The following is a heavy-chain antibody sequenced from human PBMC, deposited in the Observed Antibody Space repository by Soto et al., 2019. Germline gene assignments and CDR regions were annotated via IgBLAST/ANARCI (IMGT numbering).Heavy chain of an antibody. J-gene: IGHJ3*02. CDR2: IYHSGST. Sequence: QVQLQESGPGLVKPSGTLSLTCAVSSGSISSSNWWSWVRQPPGKGLEWIGEIYHSGSTNYNPSLKSLVTISVDKSKNQFSLKLSSVTAADTAVYYCARVALRFLEWGGAFDIWGQGTMVTVSS. D-gene: IGHD3-3*01. V-gene: IGHV4-4*02. CDR3: ARVALRFLEWGGAFDI. CDR1: SGSISSSNW.